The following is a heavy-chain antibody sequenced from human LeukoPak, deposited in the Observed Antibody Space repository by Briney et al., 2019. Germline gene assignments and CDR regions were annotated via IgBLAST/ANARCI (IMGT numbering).Heavy chain of an antibody. Sequence: SETLSLTCTVSGGSISSYYWSWIRQPPGKGLEWIGYIYYTGSTNYNPSLKSRVTMSVDTSKNQFSLNLRSVTPEDTAVYYCAGNLIPEQLVLNFWGQGTLVTVSS. CDR2: IYYTGST. D-gene: IGHD6-13*01. V-gene: IGHV4-59*01. CDR3: AGNLIPEQLVLNF. CDR1: GGSISSYY. J-gene: IGHJ4*02.